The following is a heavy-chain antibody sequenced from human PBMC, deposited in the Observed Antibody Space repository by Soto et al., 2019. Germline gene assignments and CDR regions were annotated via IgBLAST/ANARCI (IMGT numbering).Heavy chain of an antibody. CDR1: GFTFSSYG. V-gene: IGHV3-30*18. D-gene: IGHD2-2*01. CDR2: ISYDGSNK. Sequence: QVQLVESGGGVVQPGRSLRLSCAASGFTFSSYGMHWVRQAPGKGLEWVAVISYDGSNKYYADSVKGRFTISRDNSKNTLYLQMTSLRAEDTAVYYCAKDRAVPAASPFFYYYYGMDVWGQGTTVTVSS. CDR3: AKDRAVPAASPFFYYYYGMDV. J-gene: IGHJ6*02.